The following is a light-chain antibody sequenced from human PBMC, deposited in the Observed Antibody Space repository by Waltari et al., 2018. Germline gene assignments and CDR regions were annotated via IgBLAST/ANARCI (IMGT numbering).Light chain of an antibody. J-gene: IGKJ4*01. Sequence: EIVLTQSPGTLSLSPGERATLSCRATQSVSHNNLAWYQQKGGQAPRLRIYGASSRATGIPDRFSGSGSGTDFTLSISRLEPEDYGVYYCQQYAGTPITFGGGTKVEI. CDR3: QQYAGTPIT. CDR1: QSVSHNN. CDR2: GAS. V-gene: IGKV3-20*01.